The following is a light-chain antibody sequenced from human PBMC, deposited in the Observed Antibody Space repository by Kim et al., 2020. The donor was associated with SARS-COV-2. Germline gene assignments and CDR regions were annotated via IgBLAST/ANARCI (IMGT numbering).Light chain of an antibody. J-gene: IGKJ2*03. V-gene: IGKV2-30*01. CDR1: QSLIYIDGITY. CDR2: KIS. CDR3: MQGTLWPYS. Sequence: QPSSISCRSSQSLIYIDGITYFKWFHQRPGQFPRRLIYKISRRDSGVPDRCSGSGSDTDFTLKVSRVEAEDVGVYYCMQGTLWPYSFGQGTKLEI.